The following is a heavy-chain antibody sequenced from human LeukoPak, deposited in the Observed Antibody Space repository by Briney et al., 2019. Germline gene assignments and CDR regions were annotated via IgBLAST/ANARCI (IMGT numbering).Heavy chain of an antibody. CDR2: IYPGDSDT. J-gene: IGHJ6*03. CDR1: GYSFTSYW. Sequence: GESLKISCKGSGYSFTSYWIGWVRPMPGKGLEWMGIIYPGDSDTRYSPSFQGQVTISADKSISTAYLQWSSLKASDTAMYYCARQGGSAAHESTTYYMDVWGKGTTVTVSS. D-gene: IGHD6-6*01. V-gene: IGHV5-51*01. CDR3: ARQGGSAAHESTTYYMDV.